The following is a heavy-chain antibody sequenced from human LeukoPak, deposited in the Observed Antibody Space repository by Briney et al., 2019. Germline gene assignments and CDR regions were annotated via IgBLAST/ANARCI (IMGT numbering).Heavy chain of an antibody. V-gene: IGHV3-30*02. CDR1: GFTFRNYG. CDR3: AKDPGASVSGFYMDV. CDR2: IWSDGNNR. D-gene: IGHD2-8*02. Sequence: GGSLKLSCAASGFTFRNYGMHWVRQATGKGLEWVSFIWSDGNNRFYADSVKGRFTISRDNSKNMLYLQMDTLRAEDTALYYCAKDPGASVSGFYMDVWGKGTTVIVSS. J-gene: IGHJ6*03.